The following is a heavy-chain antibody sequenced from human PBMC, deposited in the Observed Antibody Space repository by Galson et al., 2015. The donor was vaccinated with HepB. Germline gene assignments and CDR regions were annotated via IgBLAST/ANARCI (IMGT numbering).Heavy chain of an antibody. CDR3: ARDRGYSYYYYGMDV. V-gene: IGHV3-23*01. CDR1: GFTFSSRA. D-gene: IGHD5-18*01. J-gene: IGHJ6*02. Sequence: SLRLSCAASGFTFSSRAMSWVRQAPGKGLEWVSAISGSGSGTYYADSVKGRFTISRDNSKNTLYLQMNSLRAEDTAVYYCARDRGYSYYYYGMDVWGQGTTVTVSS. CDR2: ISGSGSGT.